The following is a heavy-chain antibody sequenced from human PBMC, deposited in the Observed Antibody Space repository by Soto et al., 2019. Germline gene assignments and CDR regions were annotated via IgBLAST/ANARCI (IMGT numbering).Heavy chain of an antibody. J-gene: IGHJ5*02. CDR1: GGTFSSYA. Sequence: QVQLVQSGAEVKKPGSSVKVSCKASGGTFSSYAISWVRQAPGQGLEWMGGIIPIFGTANYAQKFQGRVTITADESTSTAYMGLSSLRSEDTAVYYCAGLGAMTTVTTRWFDPWGQGTLVTFSS. V-gene: IGHV1-69*12. CDR2: IIPIFGTA. D-gene: IGHD4-17*01. CDR3: AGLGAMTTVTTRWFDP.